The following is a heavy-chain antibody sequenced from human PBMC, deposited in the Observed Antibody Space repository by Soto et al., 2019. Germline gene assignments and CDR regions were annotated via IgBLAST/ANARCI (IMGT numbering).Heavy chain of an antibody. CDR1: GFTFSSYA. D-gene: IGHD6-19*01. CDR2: ISYDGSNT. Sequence: QVQLVESGGGVVQPGMSLRLSCAASGFTFSSYAMHWVRQAPGKGLACVAVISYDGSNTYYADSVKGRVTISRDNSKNTLYLQMNSLRAEYTDVYYCASLPIAVAGDFAYWGQGTLVTVSS. J-gene: IGHJ4*02. CDR3: ASLPIAVAGDFAY. V-gene: IGHV3-30-3*01.